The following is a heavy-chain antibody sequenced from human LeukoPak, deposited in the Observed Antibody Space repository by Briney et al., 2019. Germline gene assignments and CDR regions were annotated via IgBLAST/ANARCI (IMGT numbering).Heavy chain of an antibody. V-gene: IGHV5-51*01. CDR2: IYPGHSDT. Sequence: GESLEISLKGSGCIFTNYWIGWVRELPGKGEGWMGIIYPGHSDTIYSPSFQGQVTISADKSISTAYLQWSSLKASDTAMYYCARSRGSSWEPFDYWGQRTLVTVSS. CDR1: GCIFTNYW. J-gene: IGHJ4*02. D-gene: IGHD6-13*01. CDR3: ARSRGSSWEPFDY.